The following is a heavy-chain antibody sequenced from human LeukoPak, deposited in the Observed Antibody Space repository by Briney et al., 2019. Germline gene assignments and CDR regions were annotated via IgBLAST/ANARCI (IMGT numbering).Heavy chain of an antibody. Sequence: SETLSLTCAVSGGSISSSNWWSWVRQPPGKGLEWIGEIYHSGSTNYNPSLKSRVTISVDKSKNQFSLKLSSVTAADTAVYYCARDLAGTDYDSSGHFDYWGQGTLVTVSP. J-gene: IGHJ4*02. CDR3: ARDLAGTDYDSSGHFDY. D-gene: IGHD3-22*01. V-gene: IGHV4-4*02. CDR1: GGSISSSNW. CDR2: IYHSGST.